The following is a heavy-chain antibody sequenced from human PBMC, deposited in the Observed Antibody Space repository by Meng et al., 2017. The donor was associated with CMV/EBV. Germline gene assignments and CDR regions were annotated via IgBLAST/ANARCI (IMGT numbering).Heavy chain of an antibody. V-gene: IGHV3-23*01. CDR3: AKEETSLIVVVPALVDY. J-gene: IGHJ4*02. CDR1: GFTFSSYA. D-gene: IGHD2-2*01. CDR2: ISGSGGST. Sequence: GESLKISCAASGFTFSSYAMSWVRQAPGKGLEWVSAISGSGGSTYYADSVKGRFTISRDNSKNTLYLQMNSLRADNTAVYYCAKEETSLIVVVPALVDYWGLGTLVTVSS.